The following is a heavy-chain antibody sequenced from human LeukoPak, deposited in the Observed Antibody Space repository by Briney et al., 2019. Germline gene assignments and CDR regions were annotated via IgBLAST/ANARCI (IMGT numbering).Heavy chain of an antibody. V-gene: IGHV4-30-2*01. CDR3: ARGGYSWYDD. Sequence: SETLSLTCAVSGGSISSGDYSWSWIRQPPGEGLEWIGYVSHSRSTYYNPSLKSRVTISVDRSKNQFSLNLSSVTAADTAVYYCARGGYSWYDDWGQGTLVTISS. CDR1: GGSISSGDYS. CDR2: VSHSRST. J-gene: IGHJ5*02.